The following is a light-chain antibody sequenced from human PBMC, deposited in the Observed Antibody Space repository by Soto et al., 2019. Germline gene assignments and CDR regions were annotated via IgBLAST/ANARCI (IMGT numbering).Light chain of an antibody. CDR1: LGIRND. Sequence: AIQMTQSPSSLSESVGDRVTITCRASLGIRNDLAWYQQKPGKAPKLLIYAASSLQSGVPSRFSGSGSGTDFTLTINSLQPEDFATYYCLQDYGYPRTFGQGTKVEI. V-gene: IGKV1-6*01. CDR2: AAS. CDR3: LQDYGYPRT. J-gene: IGKJ1*01.